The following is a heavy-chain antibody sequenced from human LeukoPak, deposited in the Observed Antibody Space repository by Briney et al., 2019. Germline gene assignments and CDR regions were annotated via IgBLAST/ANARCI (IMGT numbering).Heavy chain of an antibody. J-gene: IGHJ4*02. V-gene: IGHV3-23*01. Sequence: KPGGSLRLSCSPSGLTFSSHSMSCVRQAPGEGLEWVSSISGSGGSTYYADSVQGRFTISRDNSKNTLYLKLSSLRAEDTAVYYCASRPMHYESSGFPLVDYWGQGTLVTVSS. CDR3: ASRPMHYESSGFPLVDY. D-gene: IGHD3-22*01. CDR2: ISGSGGST. CDR1: GLTFSSHS.